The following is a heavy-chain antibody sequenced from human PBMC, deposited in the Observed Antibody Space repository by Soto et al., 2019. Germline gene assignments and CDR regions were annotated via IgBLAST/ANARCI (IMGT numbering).Heavy chain of an antibody. J-gene: IGHJ4*02. CDR3: ATYNRFGELSRGGFDY. D-gene: IGHD3-10*01. CDR1: GGSFSGYY. CDR2: IYYSGST. V-gene: IGHV4-59*06. Sequence: SETLSLTCAVYGGSFSGYYWSWIRQPPGKGLEWIGYIYYSGSTYYNPSLKSRVTISVDTSKNQFSLKLSSVTAADTAVYYCATYNRFGELSRGGFDYWGQGTLVTVSS.